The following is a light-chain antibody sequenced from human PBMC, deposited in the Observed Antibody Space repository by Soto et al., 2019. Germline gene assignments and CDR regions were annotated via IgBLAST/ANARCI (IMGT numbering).Light chain of an antibody. CDR3: QQYNSYWT. CDR1: QSISSW. CDR2: DAS. Sequence: DIQMTQSPSTLSASVGDRVTITCRASQSISSWLAWYQQKPGKAPKLLIYDASSLESGVPSRFSGSGSGTEFTLTISSLQPDDFATYYCQQYNSYWTFGQGTMVDVK. J-gene: IGKJ1*01. V-gene: IGKV1-5*01.